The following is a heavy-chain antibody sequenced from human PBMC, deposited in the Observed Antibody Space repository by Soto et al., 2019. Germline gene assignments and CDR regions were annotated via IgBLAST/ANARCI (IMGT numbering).Heavy chain of an antibody. D-gene: IGHD3-3*01. Sequence: ASVKGSCKASGYTFTRYYMHLVRQAPGQGLEWMGIISPSGGSTSYARKFQGRVTMTRDTSTSTVYMELSSLRSEDTAVYYCASDKDYDFLPYGMDVWGQGTTVTVSS. V-gene: IGHV1-46*01. CDR3: ASDKDYDFLPYGMDV. CDR2: ISPSGGST. CDR1: GYTFTRYY. J-gene: IGHJ6*01.